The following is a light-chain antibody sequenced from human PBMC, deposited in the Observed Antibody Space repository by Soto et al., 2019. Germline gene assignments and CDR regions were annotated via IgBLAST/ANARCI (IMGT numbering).Light chain of an antibody. J-gene: IGKJ5*01. Sequence: DIQMTQSPSSGSASVGDRVTMTCRASQSIRSFLNWYQQKPGKAPKLLIYAASSLQSGVPSRFSGSRAGTGFSLTITSLQPEDSATYHCQQSYITPRTFGQGTRLEIK. CDR2: AAS. CDR1: QSIRSF. V-gene: IGKV1-39*01. CDR3: QQSYITPRT.